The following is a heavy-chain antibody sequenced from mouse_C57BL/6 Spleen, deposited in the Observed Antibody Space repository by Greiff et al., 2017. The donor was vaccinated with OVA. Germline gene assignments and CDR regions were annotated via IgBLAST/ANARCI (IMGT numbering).Heavy chain of an antibody. V-gene: IGHV3-6*01. CDR2: ISYDGSN. Sequence: ESGPGLVKPSQSLSLTCSVTGYSITSGYYWNWIRQFPGNKLEWMGYISYDGSNNYNPSLKNRISITRDTSKNQFFLKLNSVTTEDTATYYCAREEARYGNYGFAYWGQGTLVTVSA. CDR1: GYSITSGYY. CDR3: AREEARYGNYGFAY. D-gene: IGHD2-1*01. J-gene: IGHJ3*01.